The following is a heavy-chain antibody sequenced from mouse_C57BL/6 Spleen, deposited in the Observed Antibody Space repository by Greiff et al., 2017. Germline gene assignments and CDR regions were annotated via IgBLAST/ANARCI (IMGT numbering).Heavy chain of an antibody. D-gene: IGHD2-5*01. CDR2: INPGSGGT. Sequence: QVQLQQSGAELVRPGTSVKVSCKASGYAFTNYLIEWVKQRPGQGLEWIGVINPGSGGTNYNEKFKGKATLTADKSSSTAYMQLSSLTSEDSAVYFCARRSNYEAMDYWGQGTSVTVSS. CDR3: ARRSNYEAMDY. J-gene: IGHJ4*01. CDR1: GYAFTNYL. V-gene: IGHV1-54*01.